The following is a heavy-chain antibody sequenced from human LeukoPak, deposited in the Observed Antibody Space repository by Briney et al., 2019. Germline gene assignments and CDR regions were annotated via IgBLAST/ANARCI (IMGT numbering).Heavy chain of an antibody. CDR2: INPSGGST. V-gene: IGHV1-46*01. CDR1: GYTFTSYY. J-gene: IGHJ4*02. CDR3: AKGELRFKEFDY. D-gene: IGHD3-3*01. Sequence: ASVTVSCKASGYTFTSYYMHWVRQARGQGLEWMGLINPSGGSTSYAQKFKGRVTMTRDTSTSTVYMELSSLSSEDTAVYYCAKGELRFKEFDYWGQGTLVTVSS.